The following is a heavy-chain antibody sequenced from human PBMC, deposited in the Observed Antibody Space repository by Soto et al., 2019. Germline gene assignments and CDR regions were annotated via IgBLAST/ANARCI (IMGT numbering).Heavy chain of an antibody. CDR2: IYYSGST. J-gene: IGHJ3*02. V-gene: IGHV4-31*03. CDR3: ARGREGTVVYGEESVDI. D-gene: IGHD4-17*01. CDR1: GGYISSGGYY. Sequence: QVQLQESVPGLVKPSQTLSLTCTVSGGYISSGGYYWSWIRQHPGKGLEWIGYIYYSGSTYDNPSLKSRVTISVYTSKNQLSLKRSSVTAADTAVYYCARGREGTVVYGEESVDIWCQGTMVTVSS.